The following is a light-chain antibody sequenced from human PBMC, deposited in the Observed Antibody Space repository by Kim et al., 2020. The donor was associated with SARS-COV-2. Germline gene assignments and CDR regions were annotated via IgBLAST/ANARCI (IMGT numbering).Light chain of an antibody. J-gene: IGKJ2*01. CDR2: AAS. V-gene: IGKV1-39*01. CDR1: QSISSY. CDR3: QQSYSTLYT. Sequence: SAFVGDRVTITCRASQSISSYLNWYQQKPGKAPKLLIYAASSLQSGVPSRFSGSGSGTDFTLTISSLQPEDFATYYCQQSYSTLYTFGQGTKLEIK.